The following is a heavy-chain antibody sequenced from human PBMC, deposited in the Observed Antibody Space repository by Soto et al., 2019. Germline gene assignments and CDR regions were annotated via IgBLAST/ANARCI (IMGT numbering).Heavy chain of an antibody. V-gene: IGHV4-61*01. CDR1: GVSVSSGSYY. CDR2: IYYSGST. D-gene: IGHD2-15*01. Sequence: WETLSLTCTVSGVSVSSGSYYCSWLRQPPGKGLECIGYIYYSGSTNYNPSLKGRVTISVDTSKNQFSLKLSSVTAAETAVYCPARVDIRARKFDWWGQGTQVTVSS. J-gene: IGHJ4*02. CDR3: ARVDIRARKFDW.